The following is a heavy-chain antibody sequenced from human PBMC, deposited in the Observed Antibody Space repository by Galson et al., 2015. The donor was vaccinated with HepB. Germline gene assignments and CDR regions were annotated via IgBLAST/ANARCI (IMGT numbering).Heavy chain of an antibody. CDR1: GYNFTTYW. CDR3: ARQYGEYWYSDL. Sequence: QSGAEVKKPGESLKISCKGSGYNFTTYWIAWVRQMPGKGLEWMGIIYPGDSDTTYSPSFQGQVTISVDRSISTAYLQWSSLKASDSAIYFCARQYGEYWYSDLWGRGTLVTVSS. V-gene: IGHV5-51*06. CDR2: IYPGDSDT. D-gene: IGHD4-17*01. J-gene: IGHJ2*01.